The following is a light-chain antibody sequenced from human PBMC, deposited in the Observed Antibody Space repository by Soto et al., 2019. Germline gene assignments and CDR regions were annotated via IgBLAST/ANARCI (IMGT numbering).Light chain of an antibody. CDR1: SSDVGGYVY. CDR2: EVN. J-gene: IGLJ2*01. CDR3: SSYAGTNIDVV. V-gene: IGLV2-8*01. Sequence: QSALTQPPSASGSPGQSVTISCTGTSSDVGGYVYVSWYQQYPGKAPKLMIYEVNKRASGVPDRFSGSKSGNTASLTVSGLHAEDEPDYYCSSYAGTNIDVVFGGGTKLTVL.